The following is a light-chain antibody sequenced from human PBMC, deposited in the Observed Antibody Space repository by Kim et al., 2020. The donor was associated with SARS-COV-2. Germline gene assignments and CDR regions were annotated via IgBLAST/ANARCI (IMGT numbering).Light chain of an antibody. CDR1: QSISNY. CDR2: GAS. Sequence: SASVGDRATITCRASQSISNYLNWYQQKPGKAPNLLIYGASSLQSGVPSRFSGSGSGTDFTLTISNLQPEDFATYYCQQSYSALTFGGGTKVDIK. CDR3: QQSYSALT. V-gene: IGKV1-39*01. J-gene: IGKJ4*01.